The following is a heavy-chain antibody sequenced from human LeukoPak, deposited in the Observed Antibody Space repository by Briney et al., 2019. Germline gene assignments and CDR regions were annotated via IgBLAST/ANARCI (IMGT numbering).Heavy chain of an antibody. J-gene: IGHJ5*02. CDR2: IYTSGST. V-gene: IGHV4-4*07. Sequence: SETLSLTCTVSGGSISSYYWSWIRQPAGKGLEWIGRIYTSGSTTYNPSLKGRVTMSVDTSKNQFSLKLGSVTAADTAVYYCARKTAGNWFDPWGQGTLVTVSS. CDR1: GGSISSYY. D-gene: IGHD6-25*01. CDR3: ARKTAGNWFDP.